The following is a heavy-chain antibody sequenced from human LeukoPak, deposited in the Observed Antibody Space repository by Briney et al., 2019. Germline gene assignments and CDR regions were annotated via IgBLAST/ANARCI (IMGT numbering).Heavy chain of an antibody. CDR3: ARGRSGTYDY. J-gene: IGHJ4*02. Sequence: SETLSLTCTVSGGSISSSSYYWGWIRQPPGKGLEWIGSIYYSGSTNYNPSLKSRVTISVDKSKNQFSLKLSSVTAADTAVYYCARGRSGTYDYWGQGTLVTVSS. CDR1: GGSISSSSYY. V-gene: IGHV4-39*07. CDR2: IYYSGST. D-gene: IGHD2-2*01.